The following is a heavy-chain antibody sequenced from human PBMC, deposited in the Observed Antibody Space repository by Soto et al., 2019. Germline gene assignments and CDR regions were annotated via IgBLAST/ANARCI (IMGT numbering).Heavy chain of an antibody. CDR1: GGSISSYY. J-gene: IGHJ4*02. CDR2: IYYSGIT. Sequence: SETLSLTCTVSGGSISSYYWSWIRQPPGKGLEWIGYIYYSGITNYNPSLKSRVTISVDTSKNQFSLKLSSVTAADTAVYYCARDDPTYDFWSGPMKIWGQGTLVTVSS. V-gene: IGHV4-59*01. CDR3: ARDDPTYDFWSGPMKI. D-gene: IGHD3-3*01.